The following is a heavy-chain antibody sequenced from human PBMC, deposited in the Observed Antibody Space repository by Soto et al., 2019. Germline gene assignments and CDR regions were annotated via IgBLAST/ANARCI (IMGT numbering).Heavy chain of an antibody. CDR1: GYTFTSYG. Sequence: AASVKVSCKASGYTFTSYGISWVRQAPGQGLEWMGWISAYNGNTNYAQKLQGRVTMTTDTSTSTAYMELRSLRSDDTAVYYCAREKALNYGSGSYYNAGWFDPWGQGTLVTVSS. CDR3: AREKALNYGSGSYYNAGWFDP. J-gene: IGHJ5*02. V-gene: IGHV1-18*01. CDR2: ISAYNGNT. D-gene: IGHD3-10*01.